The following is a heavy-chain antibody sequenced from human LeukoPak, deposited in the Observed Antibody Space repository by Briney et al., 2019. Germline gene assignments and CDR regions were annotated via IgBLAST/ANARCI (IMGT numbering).Heavy chain of an antibody. J-gene: IGHJ4*02. CDR3: AKSFGPVIAAAGTGAD. Sequence: GGSLRLSCAASGFTFSSYAMTWVRQAPGKGLEWVSVISGSGTNTDYADSVKGRLTISRDNSKNTLYLQMNSLRAEDTAVYYCAKSFGPVIAAAGTGADWGQGTLVTVSS. V-gene: IGHV3-23*01. D-gene: IGHD6-13*01. CDR1: GFTFSSYA. CDR2: ISGSGTNT.